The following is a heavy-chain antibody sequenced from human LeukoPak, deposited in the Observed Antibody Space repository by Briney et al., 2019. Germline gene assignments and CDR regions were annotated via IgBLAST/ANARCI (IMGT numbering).Heavy chain of an antibody. CDR2: IYHSGST. D-gene: IGHD3/OR15-3a*01. J-gene: IGHJ4*02. CDR1: GFSFTDYP. V-gene: IGHV4-4*02. Sequence: PGGSLRLSCATSGFSFTDYPMNWVRQPPGKGLEWTGEIYHSGSTNYNPSLKSRVTISVDKSKNQFSLKMISVSAADTAIYYCAKWEVGPKKDWGGRGQGNLVTVSS. CDR3: AKWEVGPKKDWGG.